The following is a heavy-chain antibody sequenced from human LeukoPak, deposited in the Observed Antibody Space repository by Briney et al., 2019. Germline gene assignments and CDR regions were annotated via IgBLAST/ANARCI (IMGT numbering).Heavy chain of an antibody. CDR3: ARLGYSSGWYGFDY. CDR1: GFTFSSYD. D-gene: IGHD6-19*01. Sequence: GGSLRLSCAASGFTFSSYDMKGVRQAPGKGVDWLSYISSSGSTIYYADYVKGRFIISRDNAKNSLYLQMNSLRAEDTAVYYCARLGYSSGWYGFDYWGQGALVTVSS. CDR2: ISSSGSTI. V-gene: IGHV3-48*03. J-gene: IGHJ4*02.